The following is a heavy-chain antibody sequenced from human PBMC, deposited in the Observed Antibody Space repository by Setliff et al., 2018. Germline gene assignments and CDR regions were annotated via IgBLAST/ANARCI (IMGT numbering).Heavy chain of an antibody. CDR1: GGSISSSSYY. CDR2: IYYSGST. Sequence: SETLSLTCTVSGGSISSSSYYWGWIRQPPGKGLEWIGSIYYSGSTYYHPSLKSRVTISVDTSKNQFSLKLTSVTAADTAVYYCARQKNYYDYVWGSYRYYPFDYWGQGTLVTVSS. D-gene: IGHD3-16*02. J-gene: IGHJ4*02. V-gene: IGHV4-39*01. CDR3: ARQKNYYDYVWGSYRYYPFDY.